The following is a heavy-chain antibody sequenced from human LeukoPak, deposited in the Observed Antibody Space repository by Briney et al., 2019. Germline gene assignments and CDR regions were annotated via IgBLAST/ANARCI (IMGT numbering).Heavy chain of an antibody. CDR2: ISGSGGST. V-gene: IGHV3-23*01. CDR1: GFTFTSYA. Sequence: GGSLRHSCATSGFTFTSYAMSWVRQAPGKGLEWISAISGSGGSTYYADSVKGRFTISRDNSKNTLYLQMNSLRAEDTATYYCARRGEQQLVRGYFDFWGQGALVTVSS. J-gene: IGHJ4*02. D-gene: IGHD6-13*01. CDR3: ARRGEQQLVRGYFDF.